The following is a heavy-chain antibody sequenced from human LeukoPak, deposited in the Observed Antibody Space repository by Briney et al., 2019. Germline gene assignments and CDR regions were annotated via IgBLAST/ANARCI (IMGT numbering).Heavy chain of an antibody. V-gene: IGHV5-51*01. CDR2: IYPGDSDT. CDR3: ARTTCSSTSCSMSDYYYYGMDV. D-gene: IGHD2-2*01. Sequence: NRGESLKISCKGSGFNFNNYWIGWVRQMPGKGLEWMAIIYPGDSDTRYSPSFQGQVTVSADKSITTAYLQWSSLKASDTAMYYCARTTCSSTSCSMSDYYYYGMDVWGQGTTVTVSS. J-gene: IGHJ6*02. CDR1: GFNFNNYW.